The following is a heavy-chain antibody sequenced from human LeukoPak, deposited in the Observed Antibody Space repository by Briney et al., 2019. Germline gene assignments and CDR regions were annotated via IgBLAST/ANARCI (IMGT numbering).Heavy chain of an antibody. Sequence: SNYWAWIRQPPGKGLEWIGNIYYSGSTYYNPSLKSRVTISVDTSKTQFSLKLSSVTAADTAVYYCARYYCGGDCYSGYFDYWGQGTLVTVSS. J-gene: IGHJ4*02. CDR2: IYYSGST. CDR1: SNY. V-gene: IGHV4-39*01. CDR3: ARYYCGGDCYSGYFDY. D-gene: IGHD2-21*02.